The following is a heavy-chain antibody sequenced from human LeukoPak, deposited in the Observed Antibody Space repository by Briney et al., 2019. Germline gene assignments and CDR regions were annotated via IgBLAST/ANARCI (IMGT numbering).Heavy chain of an antibody. J-gene: IGHJ4*02. CDR2: INPSGGST. CDR3: ARDNGDNWNYVSFGY. D-gene: IGHD1-7*01. Sequence: ASVKVSCKASGYTFTSYYMHWVRQAPGQGLEWMGIINPSGGSTSYAQKFQGRVTMTRDTSTSTVYMELSSLRSEDTAVYYCARDNGDNWNYVSFGYWGQGTLVTVSS. V-gene: IGHV1-46*01. CDR1: GYTFTSYY.